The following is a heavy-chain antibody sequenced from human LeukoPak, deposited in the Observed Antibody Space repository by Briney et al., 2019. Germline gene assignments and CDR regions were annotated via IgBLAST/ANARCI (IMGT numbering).Heavy chain of an antibody. Sequence: GGSLRLSCAASGFTFSNYGMSWVRQAPGKGLEWVSTISGSGSATYNAGSVKGRFTTSRDNSNNTLYLQMNSLRAEDTAVYYCARDRSSRPPDAFDIWGQGTMVTVSS. CDR2: ISGSGSAT. V-gene: IGHV3-23*01. CDR1: GFTFSNYG. CDR3: ARDRSSRPPDAFDI. J-gene: IGHJ3*02.